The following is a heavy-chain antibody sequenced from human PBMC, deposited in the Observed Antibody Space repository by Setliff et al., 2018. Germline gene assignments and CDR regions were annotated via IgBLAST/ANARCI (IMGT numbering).Heavy chain of an antibody. V-gene: IGHV4-31*03. CDR1: GDSIGRGGYY. J-gene: IGHJ5*02. CDR2: IYYSGST. D-gene: IGHD3-16*01. CDR3: ARDRRGGYGAINWFDP. Sequence: PSETLSLTCSVSGDSIGRGGYYWSWIRQQPGKGLEWIASIYYSGSTYYNPFLKSRLRVSMDSSKNQFYLDLSSVTAADTAVYYCARDRRGGYGAINWFDPWGQGTLVTV.